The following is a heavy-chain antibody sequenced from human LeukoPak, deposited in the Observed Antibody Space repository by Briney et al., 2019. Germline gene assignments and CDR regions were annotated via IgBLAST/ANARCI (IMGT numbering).Heavy chain of an antibody. CDR3: AKDDAVAISSLTY. CDR1: GFTFNTYI. V-gene: IGHV3-23*01. J-gene: IGHJ4*02. D-gene: IGHD6-19*01. CDR2: MTGSGTSS. Sequence: SGGSLRLSCVASGFTFNTYIMTWGRQAPGKGLEWVSTMTGSGTSSYYADSVKGRFTVSRDNSKKTLYLQMKSLRAEDTAVYYCAKDDAVAISSLTYWGEGTVVTVSS.